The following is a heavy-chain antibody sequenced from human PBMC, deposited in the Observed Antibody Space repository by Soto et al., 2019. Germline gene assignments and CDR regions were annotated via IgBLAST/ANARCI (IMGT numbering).Heavy chain of an antibody. CDR2: IYTSGST. J-gene: IGHJ6*02. D-gene: IGHD6-13*01. CDR1: GGPISSYY. Sequence: SETLSLTCTVSGGPISSYYWSWIRQPAGKGLEWIGRIYTSGSTNYNPSLKSRVTMSVDTSKNQFSLKLSSVTAADTAVYYCASYSSSWYDYYYYGMDVWGQGTTVTVSS. V-gene: IGHV4-4*07. CDR3: ASYSSSWYDYYYYGMDV.